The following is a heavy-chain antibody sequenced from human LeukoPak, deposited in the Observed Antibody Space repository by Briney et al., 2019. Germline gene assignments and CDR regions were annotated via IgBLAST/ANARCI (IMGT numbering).Heavy chain of an antibody. CDR1: GGSITSYY. D-gene: IGHD5-24*01. V-gene: IGHV4-59*12. CDR3: AREVDGYNGSDY. Sequence: PSETLSLTCTVSGGSITSYYWSWIRQPPGKGLEWIGYIYYSGSTNYNPSLKSRVTISVDKSKNQFSLKLSSVTAADTVVYYCAREVDGYNGSDYWGQGTLVTVSS. J-gene: IGHJ4*02. CDR2: IYYSGST.